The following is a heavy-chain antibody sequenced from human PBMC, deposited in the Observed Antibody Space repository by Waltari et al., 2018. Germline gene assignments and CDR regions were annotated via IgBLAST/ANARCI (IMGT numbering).Heavy chain of an antibody. CDR2: MNPNSGNT. D-gene: IGHD6-6*01. V-gene: IGHV1-8*03. CDR1: GYTFPSYA. CDR3: ARESGAARPWYFDL. J-gene: IGHJ2*01. Sequence: QVQLVQSGAEVKKPGASVKVSCKASGYTFPSYAINWVRPATGQGREWMGWMNPNSGNTGYAQKFQGRVTITRNTSISTAYMELSSLRSEDTAVYYCARESGAARPWYFDLWGRGTLVTVSS.